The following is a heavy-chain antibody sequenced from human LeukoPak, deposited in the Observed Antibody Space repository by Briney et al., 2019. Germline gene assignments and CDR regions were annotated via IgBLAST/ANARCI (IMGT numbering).Heavy chain of an antibody. CDR3: TRGTVTTYYFDS. V-gene: IGHV4-59*08. CDR1: GVSVTTYY. J-gene: IGHJ4*02. Sequence: SETLSLTCTVSGVSVTTYYWSWIRQPPGKGLEWIGYIHYSGTTNYNPSLKSRVTMSVDTSKDQFSLKLSSVTAVDTAVYYCTRGTVTTYYFDSWGQGTLVTVSS. D-gene: IGHD4-4*01. CDR2: IHYSGTT.